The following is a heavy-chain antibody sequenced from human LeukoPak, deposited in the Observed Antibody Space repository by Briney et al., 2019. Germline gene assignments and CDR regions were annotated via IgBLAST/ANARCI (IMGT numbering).Heavy chain of an antibody. Sequence: PGRSLRLSCAASGFTFGSYGMHWVRQAPGKGLEWVAIISYDGSNKYYADSVKGRFTISRDNSKDTLYLQMNSLRAEDTDVYYCAKDLGSWIYNTYWYFDLWGRGTLVTVSS. CDR2: ISYDGSNK. D-gene: IGHD2-15*01. V-gene: IGHV3-30*18. CDR3: AKDLGSWIYNTYWYFDL. J-gene: IGHJ2*01. CDR1: GFTFGSYG.